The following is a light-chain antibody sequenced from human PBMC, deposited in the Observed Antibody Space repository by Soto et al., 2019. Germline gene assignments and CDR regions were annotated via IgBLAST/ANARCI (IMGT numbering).Light chain of an antibody. CDR1: GSNIGSDT. CDR3: AAWDDSLNGVV. Sequence: QSVLTQPPSASRTPGQRVTISCSGSGSNIGSDTVNWYQQLPGTAPKLLIYSINQRPSGVPDRFSGSKSGTSASLAISGLQSDDEADYYCAAWDDSLNGVVFGGGTKLTVL. J-gene: IGLJ2*01. CDR2: SIN. V-gene: IGLV1-44*01.